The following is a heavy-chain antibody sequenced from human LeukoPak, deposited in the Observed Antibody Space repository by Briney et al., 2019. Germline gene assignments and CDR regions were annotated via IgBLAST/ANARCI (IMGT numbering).Heavy chain of an antibody. J-gene: IGHJ4*02. V-gene: IGHV3-23*01. CDR1: GFTFSGYA. CDR3: AKDGLYYDGSAHVYYFDY. D-gene: IGHD3-22*01. Sequence: GGSLRLSCAAAGFTFSGYAMTWVRQVPGRGLEWVSSITGSGDYTYYIDSVKGRFTISRDNSKNILYLQMTSLRGEDTALYYCAKDGLYYDGSAHVYYFDYWGQGTLVAVSS. CDR2: ITGSGDYT.